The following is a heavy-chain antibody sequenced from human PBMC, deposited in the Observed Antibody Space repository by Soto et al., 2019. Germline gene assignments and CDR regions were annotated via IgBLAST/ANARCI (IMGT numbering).Heavy chain of an antibody. Sequence: QLQLQESGPGLVKPSETLSLTCTVSGGSISSSSYYWGWIRQPPGKGLEWIGSIYYSGSTYYNPSLKSRVTISVDTSKNQFSLKLSSVTAADTAVYYCARHKGGPNLPYYYMDVWGKGTTVTVSS. CDR3: ARHKGGPNLPYYYMDV. CDR1: GGSISSSSYY. CDR2: IYYSGST. V-gene: IGHV4-39*01. J-gene: IGHJ6*03.